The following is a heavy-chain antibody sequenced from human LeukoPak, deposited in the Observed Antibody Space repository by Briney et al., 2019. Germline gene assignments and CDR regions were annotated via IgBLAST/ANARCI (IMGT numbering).Heavy chain of an antibody. CDR1: GFTVSSNY. V-gene: IGHV3-66*01. CDR2: IYSGGST. J-gene: IGHJ4*02. D-gene: IGHD3-22*01. CDR3: ARDSKYYYDSSGTFDY. Sequence: GGSLRLSCAASGFTVSSNYMSWVRQAPGKGLEWVSVIYSGGSTYYADSVKGRFTISRDNSKNTLYLQMNSLRAEDTAVYYCARDSKYYYDSSGTFDYWGQGTLVTVSS.